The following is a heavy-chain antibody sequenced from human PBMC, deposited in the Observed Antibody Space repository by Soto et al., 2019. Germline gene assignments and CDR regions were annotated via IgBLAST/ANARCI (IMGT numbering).Heavy chain of an antibody. D-gene: IGHD1-26*01. V-gene: IGHV3-30-3*01. Sequence: SLRLSCPPSVFTFLSHPTHAVRPTPGKGLEWVSVISYDGSNKYYADSVKGRFTITRNNSKNTQYLQMNSVRAEDTAVYYGAGEWELGAFDIRGQGTMVTVSS. CDR1: VFTFLSHP. CDR3: AGEWELGAFDI. J-gene: IGHJ3*02. CDR2: ISYDGSNK.